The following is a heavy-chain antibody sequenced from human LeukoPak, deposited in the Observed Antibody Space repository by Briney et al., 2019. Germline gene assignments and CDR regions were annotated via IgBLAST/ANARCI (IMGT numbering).Heavy chain of an antibody. CDR2: ISTDGSTT. V-gene: IGHV3-74*01. D-gene: IGHD1-26*01. CDR1: GFTFIRHL. Sequence: TGGSLRLSCAGSGFTFIRHLMHWVRQAPGKGLVWVSRISTDGSTTLYSDSVKGRFTISRDNAKNTLYLQMNSLRAEDTAVYYCANLGIVGATPTFDYWGQGTLVTVSS. J-gene: IGHJ4*02. CDR3: ANLGIVGATPTFDY.